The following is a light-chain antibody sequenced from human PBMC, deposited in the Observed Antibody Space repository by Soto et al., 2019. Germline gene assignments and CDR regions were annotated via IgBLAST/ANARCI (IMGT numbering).Light chain of an antibody. J-gene: IGLJ1*01. CDR3: SSYTSSSTLYF. Sequence: QSVLTQPASVSGSPGQSITIYCTGTSSDIGGYHYVSWYQQHPGKAPKLMIFDVSNRPSGVSNRFSGSKSGNTASLTISGLQAEDEAYYYGSSYTSSSTLYFFGTGTKVTVL. V-gene: IGLV2-14*01. CDR1: SSDIGGYHY. CDR2: DVS.